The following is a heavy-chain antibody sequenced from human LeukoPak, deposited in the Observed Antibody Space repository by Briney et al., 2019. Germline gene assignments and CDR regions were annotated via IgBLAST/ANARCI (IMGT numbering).Heavy chain of an antibody. D-gene: IGHD6-13*01. J-gene: IGHJ4*02. CDR2: ISSSSSYI. Sequence: GGSLRLSCAASGFTFRSYSMKWVRQAPGKGLEWVSSISSSSSYIYYADSVKGRFTISRDNAKNLLYLQMNSLRAEDRAVYYCARYSDTGYSSSWYSTPFDYWGQGTLVTLST. CDR3: ARYSDTGYSSSWYSTPFDY. V-gene: IGHV3-21*06. CDR1: GFTFRSYS.